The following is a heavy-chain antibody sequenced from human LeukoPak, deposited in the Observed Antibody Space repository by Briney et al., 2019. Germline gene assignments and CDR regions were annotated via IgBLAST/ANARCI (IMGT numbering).Heavy chain of an antibody. D-gene: IGHD5-12*01. CDR2: IKQDGVDK. CDR1: GFSFSRSY. J-gene: IGHJ4*02. V-gene: IGHV3-7*01. Sequence: GGSLRLSCAASGFSFSRSYMNWVRQAPGKGLEWVATIKQDGVDKYYVDSVKGRFTISRDTAKNSLFLQMNSLRAEDTAVYYCARDPSRYDLDYWGQGTLVAVSS. CDR3: ARDPSRYDLDY.